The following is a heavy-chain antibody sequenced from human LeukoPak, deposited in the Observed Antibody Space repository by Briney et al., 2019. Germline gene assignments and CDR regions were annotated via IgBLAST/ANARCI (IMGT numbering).Heavy chain of an antibody. CDR3: ALGISGGSTATYFFDY. Sequence: ASVKVSCKASGYTFTSYYIHWKRQAPGQGLEWMGIINPGSGTTTYAQKFQGRVTMTRDTSTSTVYMELSSLRSEDTAVYYCALGISGGSTATYFFDYWGQGTLVAVSS. D-gene: IGHD4-11*01. CDR1: GYTFTSYY. V-gene: IGHV1-46*01. J-gene: IGHJ4*02. CDR2: INPGSGTT.